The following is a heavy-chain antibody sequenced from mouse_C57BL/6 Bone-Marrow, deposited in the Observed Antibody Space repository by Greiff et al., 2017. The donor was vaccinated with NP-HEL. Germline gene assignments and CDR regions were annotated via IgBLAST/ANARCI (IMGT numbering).Heavy chain of an antibody. Sequence: EVKVVESGGGLVKPGGSLKLSCAASGFTFSDYGMHWVRQAPEKGLEWVAYISSGSSTIYYADTVKGRFTISRDNAKNTLFLQLTSLRSEDTAMYYCAGDYYGSSPGFADWGQGTLVTVSA. V-gene: IGHV5-17*01. J-gene: IGHJ3*01. CDR3: AGDYYGSSPGFAD. CDR2: ISSGSSTI. CDR1: GFTFSDYG. D-gene: IGHD1-1*01.